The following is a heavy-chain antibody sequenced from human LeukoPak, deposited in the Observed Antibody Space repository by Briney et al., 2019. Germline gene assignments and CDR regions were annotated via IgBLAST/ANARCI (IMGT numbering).Heavy chain of an antibody. J-gene: IGHJ4*02. Sequence: PGGSLRLSCAASGFTVSSYGMHWVRQAPGKGLEWAAFIRYDGSNKYYADSVKGRFTISRDNSKNTLYLQMNSLRAEDTAVYYCARGLAYYDSSGYYFDYWGQGTLVTVSS. CDR2: IRYDGSNK. CDR3: ARGLAYYDSSGYYFDY. CDR1: GFTVSSYG. D-gene: IGHD3-22*01. V-gene: IGHV3-30*02.